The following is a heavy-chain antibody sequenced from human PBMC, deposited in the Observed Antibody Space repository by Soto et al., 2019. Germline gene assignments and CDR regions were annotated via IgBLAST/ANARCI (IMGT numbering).Heavy chain of an antibody. Sequence: PSETLSLTCAVYGESFSGHFWSWIRQSPGKGLEWIGEINHSGSTNYNPSLKSRVTISVDTSKNQFSLKLSSVTAADTAVYYCAGARRRDGYNYRAYWGQGTLVTVSS. V-gene: IGHV4-34*01. CDR3: AGARRRDGYNYRAY. D-gene: IGHD5-12*01. CDR2: INHSGST. CDR1: GESFSGHF. J-gene: IGHJ4*02.